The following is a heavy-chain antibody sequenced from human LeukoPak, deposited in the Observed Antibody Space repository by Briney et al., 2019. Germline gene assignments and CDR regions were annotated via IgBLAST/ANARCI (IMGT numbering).Heavy chain of an antibody. CDR2: ISGANGDT. J-gene: IGHJ3*02. V-gene: IGHV1-18*04. Sequence: ASVKVSCKASGFIFSNFGFIWVRQAPGQGFEWLGWISGANGDTYYTRRFQGRFTITPDTSTNTAYMELRSLRSDDTALYYCARRSSDDVFDIWGQGTLVTVSS. CDR3: ARRSSDDVFDI. CDR1: GFIFSNFG.